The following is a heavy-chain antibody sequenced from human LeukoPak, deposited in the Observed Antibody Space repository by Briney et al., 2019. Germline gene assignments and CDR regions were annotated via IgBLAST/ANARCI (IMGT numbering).Heavy chain of an antibody. V-gene: IGHV3-21*01. J-gene: IGHJ4*02. D-gene: IGHD3-3*01. CDR1: GFTFSSYG. CDR2: ISSSSSYI. CDR3: ARGRLITIFGVVTEKFDY. Sequence: GGSLRLSCAASGFTFSSYGMHWVRQAPGKGLEWVSSISSSSSYIYYADSVKGRFTISRDNAKNSLYLQMSSLRAEDTAVYYCARGRLITIFGVVTEKFDYWGQGTLVTVSS.